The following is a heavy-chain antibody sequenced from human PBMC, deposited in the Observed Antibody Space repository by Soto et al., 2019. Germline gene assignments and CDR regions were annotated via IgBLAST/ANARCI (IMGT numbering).Heavy chain of an antibody. CDR3: ARYLENWFDP. V-gene: IGHV4-59*01. Sequence: SKTLSLTCTVSGGSISSYYWSWIRQPPGKGLEWIGYIYYSGSTNYNPSLKSRVTISVDTSKNQFSLKLSSVTAADTAVDYCARYLENWFDPWGQGTLVTVSS. D-gene: IGHD1-1*01. J-gene: IGHJ5*02. CDR2: IYYSGST. CDR1: GGSISSYY.